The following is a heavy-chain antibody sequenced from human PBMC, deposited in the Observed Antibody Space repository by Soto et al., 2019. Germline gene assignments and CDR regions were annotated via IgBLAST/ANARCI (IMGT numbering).Heavy chain of an antibody. CDR2: IIPIFGTA. J-gene: IGHJ4*02. D-gene: IGHD3-10*01. Sequence: QVQLVQSGAEVKKPGSSVKVSCKASGGTFSSYAISWVRQAPGQGLEWMGGIIPIFGTANYAQKFQGRVTITADESTITADMELSSLRSEDTAVYYCARDRPGTMVRGVSYYFDYWGQGTLVTVSS. V-gene: IGHV1-69*12. CDR1: GGTFSSYA. CDR3: ARDRPGTMVRGVSYYFDY.